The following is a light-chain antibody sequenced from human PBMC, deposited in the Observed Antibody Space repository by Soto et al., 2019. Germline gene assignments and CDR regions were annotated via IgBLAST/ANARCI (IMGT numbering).Light chain of an antibody. V-gene: IGKV3-15*01. J-gene: IGKJ2*01. CDR2: GAS. Sequence: EIVMTQSPATLSVSPGERATLSCRTSQSVSTNLAWYQQKPGQAPRLLIYGASARATGIPARFSGSGSGTDFTLTISGLQSEDFAVYTCQHYHNWPRTFGQGTKLEIK. CDR1: QSVSTN. CDR3: QHYHNWPRT.